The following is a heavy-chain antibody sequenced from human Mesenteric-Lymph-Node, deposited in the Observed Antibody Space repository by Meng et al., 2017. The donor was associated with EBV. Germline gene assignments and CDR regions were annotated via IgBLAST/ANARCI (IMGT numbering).Heavy chain of an antibody. CDR1: CGSVSSGSYY. CDR2: IYYSGSA. CDR3: GRGRTYWYFDL. J-gene: IGHJ2*01. Sequence: EQLQESGPGLVKPSETLSLTCTVSCGSVSSGSYYWSWIRQPPGKGLEWIGYIYYSGSANYNPSLKSRVTISVDTSKNQFSLKLSSVTAADTAVYYCGRGRTYWYFDLWGRGTLVTVSS. V-gene: IGHV4-61*01.